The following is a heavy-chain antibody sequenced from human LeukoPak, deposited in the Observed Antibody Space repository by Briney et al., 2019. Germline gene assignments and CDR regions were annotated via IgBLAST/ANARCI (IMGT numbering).Heavy chain of an antibody. V-gene: IGHV4-4*07. Sequence: SETLSLTCTVSGGSISSYYWSWIRQPAGKGLEWIGRTYTSGSTNYNPSLKSRVTMSVDTSKNQFSLKLSSVTAADTAVYYCARGRQSLYYYDSSGYEDGFDYWGQGTLVTVSS. CDR3: ARGRQSLYYYDSSGYEDGFDY. CDR2: TYTSGST. D-gene: IGHD3-22*01. CDR1: GGSISSYY. J-gene: IGHJ4*02.